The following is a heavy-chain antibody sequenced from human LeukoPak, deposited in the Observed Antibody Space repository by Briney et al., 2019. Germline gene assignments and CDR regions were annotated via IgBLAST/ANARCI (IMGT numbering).Heavy chain of an antibody. V-gene: IGHV3-64*01. D-gene: IGHD4-17*01. CDR1: GFTFSSYA. CDR2: ISSNGGST. CDR3: AGGYGDLKYYFDY. Sequence: GGSLRLSCAASGFTFSSYAMHWVRQAPGKGLEYVSAISSNGGSTYYANSVKGRFTISRDNSKNTLYLQMGSLRAEDMAVYYCAGGYGDLKYYFDYWGQGTLVTVSS. J-gene: IGHJ4*02.